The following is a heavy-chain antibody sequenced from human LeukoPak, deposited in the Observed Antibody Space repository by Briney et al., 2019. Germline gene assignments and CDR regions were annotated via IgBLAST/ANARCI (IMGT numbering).Heavy chain of an antibody. CDR2: IRSKTYGGTT. CDR1: GGSFSGYY. Sequence: LSLTCAVYGGSFSGYYWSWIRQPPGKGLDWIGFIRSKTYGGTTESAASVKGRFTFSRDDSKGIGYLQMNSLKTEDTGVYYCSRDKFGADSTSYYDFDYWGQGTLVTVSS. J-gene: IGHJ4*02. CDR3: SRDKFGADSTSYYDFDY. V-gene: IGHV3-49*03. D-gene: IGHD4-11*01.